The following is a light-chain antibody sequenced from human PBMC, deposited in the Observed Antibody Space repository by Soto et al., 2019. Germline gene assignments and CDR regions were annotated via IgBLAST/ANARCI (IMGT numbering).Light chain of an antibody. Sequence: EILITQSPATLSVSPGERATLSCRASQSVSSNLAWYQQKPGQAPRLLVYGASTRDTGIPARFSGSGSGTEFTLTISRLQSEDFEVYYCQQYNNWPQTFGQGTKVDIK. CDR3: QQYNNWPQT. CDR2: GAS. J-gene: IGKJ1*01. V-gene: IGKV3-15*01. CDR1: QSVSSN.